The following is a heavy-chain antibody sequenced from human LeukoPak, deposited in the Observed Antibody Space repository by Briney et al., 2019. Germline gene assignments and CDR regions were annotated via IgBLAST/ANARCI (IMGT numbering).Heavy chain of an antibody. V-gene: IGHV3-73*01. J-gene: IGHJ3*01. Sequence: AGSLKLSCAASGFTFTASSMHWVRQASGRGLEWIGHIRNKAYNYATTYAASAKGRFTISRDDSKNTTFLQMNSLQTEDTAVYYCTQWLTDAFDFWGQGTVVTVSS. CDR2: IRNKAYNYAT. D-gene: IGHD6-19*01. CDR3: TQWLTDAFDF. CDR1: GFTFTASS.